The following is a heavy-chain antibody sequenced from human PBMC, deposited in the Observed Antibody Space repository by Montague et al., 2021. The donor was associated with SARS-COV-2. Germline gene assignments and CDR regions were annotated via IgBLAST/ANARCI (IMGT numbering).Heavy chain of an antibody. CDR1: GASIVSTDC. D-gene: IGHD6-19*01. Sequence: SETLSLTCAVSGASIVSTDCWSWVRQPPGKGLEWIGEIYDTASTNYNPSLKSRVTMSVAKSNNQVSLQLKYLTAADTAAYFCMRAGGYVNRPPVWGQGALVIVSS. V-gene: IGHV4-4*02. CDR2: IYDTAST. CDR3: MRAGGYVNRPPV. J-gene: IGHJ4*02.